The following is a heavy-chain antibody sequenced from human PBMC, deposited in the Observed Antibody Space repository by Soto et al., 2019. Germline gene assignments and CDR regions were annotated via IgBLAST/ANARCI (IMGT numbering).Heavy chain of an antibody. CDR3: AKVPWFGELFYYYNMDV. D-gene: IGHD3-10*01. CDR2: ISYDGSNK. V-gene: IGHV3-30*18. J-gene: IGHJ6*03. Sequence: GGSLRLSCAASGFTFSSYGMHWVRQAPGKGLEWVAVISYDGSNKYYADSVKGRFTISRDNSKNTLYLQMNSLRAEDTAVYYCAKVPWFGELFYYYNMDVWGKGTTVTVSS. CDR1: GFTFSSYG.